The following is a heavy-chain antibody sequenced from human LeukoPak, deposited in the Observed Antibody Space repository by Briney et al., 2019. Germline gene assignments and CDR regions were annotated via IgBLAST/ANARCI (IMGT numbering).Heavy chain of an antibody. V-gene: IGHV4-61*02. CDR3: ARQRSGWPSL. CDR1: GGSISSGSYY. Sequence: SETLSLTCTVSGGSISSGSYYWSWIRQPAGKGLEWIGRIYTSGSTNYNPSLQSRVTISVDTSKNQFSLKLSSVTAADTAVYYCARQRSGWPSLWGQGTLVTVSS. CDR2: IYTSGST. J-gene: IGHJ4*02. D-gene: IGHD6-19*01.